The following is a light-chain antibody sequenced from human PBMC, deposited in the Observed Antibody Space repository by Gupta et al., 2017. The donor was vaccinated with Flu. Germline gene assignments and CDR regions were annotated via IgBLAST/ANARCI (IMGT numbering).Light chain of an antibody. CDR3: MQALQTPWT. CDR1: QCLLHSNGYNY. CDR2: LGS. J-gene: IGKJ1*01. V-gene: IGKV2-28*01. Sequence: DSGMTQSPLSLPVTPGEPASIACRSSQCLLHSNGYNYLDWYLQKPGQSPQLLIYLGSDRASGVPDRFSGSGSGTDFTLKISRVEAEDVGVYYCMQALQTPWTFGQGTKVEIK.